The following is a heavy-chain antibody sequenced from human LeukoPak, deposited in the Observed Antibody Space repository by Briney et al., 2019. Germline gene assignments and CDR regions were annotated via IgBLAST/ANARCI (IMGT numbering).Heavy chain of an antibody. Sequence: ASVKVSCKVSGYTLTELSMHWVRQAPGKGLEWMGGFDPEDAETIYAQKFQGRVTMTEDTSTDTAYMELGSLRSEDTAVYYCATDLNYSPGFDIWGQGTLVTVSS. D-gene: IGHD1-7*01. CDR3: ATDLNYSPGFDI. CDR1: GYTLTELS. V-gene: IGHV1-24*01. CDR2: FDPEDAET. J-gene: IGHJ3*02.